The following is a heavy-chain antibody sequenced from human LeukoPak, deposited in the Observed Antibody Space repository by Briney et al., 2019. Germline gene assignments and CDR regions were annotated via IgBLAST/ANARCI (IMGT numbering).Heavy chain of an antibody. Sequence: ASVKVSCTASGYTFTGYYMHWVRQAPGQGLEWMGWINPNSGGTNYAQKFQGRVTMTRDTSISTAYMELSRLRSDDTAVYYCAYDFWSGPGGLFDYWGQGTLVTVSS. CDR2: INPNSGGT. V-gene: IGHV1-2*02. D-gene: IGHD3-3*01. CDR1: GYTFTGYY. CDR3: AYDFWSGPGGLFDY. J-gene: IGHJ4*02.